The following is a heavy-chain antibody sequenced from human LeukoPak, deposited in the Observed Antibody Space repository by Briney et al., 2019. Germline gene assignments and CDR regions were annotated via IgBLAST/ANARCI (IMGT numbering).Heavy chain of an antibody. J-gene: IGHJ4*02. Sequence: SETLSLTCTVSGDSISSYYWSWIRQPPGKGLEWIGRIYTSGSTNYNPSLKSRVTISVDTSKNQFSLKLSSVTAADTAVYYCARTWIYSYFDYWGQGTLVTVSS. CDR2: IYTSGST. V-gene: IGHV4-4*08. D-gene: IGHD5-12*01. CDR1: GDSISSYY. CDR3: ARTWIYSYFDY.